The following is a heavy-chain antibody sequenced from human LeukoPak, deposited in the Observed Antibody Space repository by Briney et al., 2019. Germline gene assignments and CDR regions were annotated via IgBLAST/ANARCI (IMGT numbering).Heavy chain of an antibody. J-gene: IGHJ6*02. Sequence: PTGGSLRLSCAASGFTFSSYGMHRVRQAPGKGLEWVAVIWYDGSNKYYADSVKGRFTISRDNSKNTLYLQMNSLRAEDTAVYYCARELGPYYYYGMDVWGQGTTVTVSS. CDR3: ARELGPYYYYGMDV. CDR1: GFTFSSYG. CDR2: IWYDGSNK. V-gene: IGHV3-33*01.